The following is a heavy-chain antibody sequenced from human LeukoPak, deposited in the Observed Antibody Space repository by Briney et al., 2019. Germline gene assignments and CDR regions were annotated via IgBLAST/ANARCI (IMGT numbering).Heavy chain of an antibody. D-gene: IGHD6-19*01. V-gene: IGHV3-23*01. CDR2: ISGSGGST. CDR3: AKDKQWLVQCLDY. Sequence: GGSLRLSCAASGFTLSSYSMNWVRQAPGKGLEWVSAISGSGGSTYYADSVKGRFTISRDNSKNTLYLQMNSLRAEDTAVYYCAKDKQWLVQCLDYWGQGTLVTVSS. J-gene: IGHJ4*02. CDR1: GFTLSSYS.